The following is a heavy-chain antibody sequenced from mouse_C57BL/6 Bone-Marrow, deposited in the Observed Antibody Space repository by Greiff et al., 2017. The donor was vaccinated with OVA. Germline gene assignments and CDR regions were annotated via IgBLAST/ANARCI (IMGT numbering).Heavy chain of an antibody. CDR1: GYTFTDYY. CDR3: AREGYYYGSSYAYFDV. D-gene: IGHD1-1*01. J-gene: IGHJ1*03. Sequence: EVQLQQSGPELVKPGASVKISCKASGYTFTDYYMNWVKQSHGKSLEWIGDINPNNGGTSYNQKFKGKATLTVDKSSSTAYMELRSLTSEDSAVYYCAREGYYYGSSYAYFDVWGTGTTVTGSS. V-gene: IGHV1-26*01. CDR2: INPNNGGT.